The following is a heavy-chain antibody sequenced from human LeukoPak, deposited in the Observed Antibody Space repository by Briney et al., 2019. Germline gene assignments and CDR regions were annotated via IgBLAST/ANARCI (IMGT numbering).Heavy chain of an antibody. V-gene: IGHV4-59*08. CDR2: IYYSGST. Sequence: PSETLSLTCTVSGGSISTYYWNWMRQPPGKGLEWIGYIYYSGSTNYNPSLKSRVTISVDTSNNQFSLKLSSVTAADTAVYYCARSSGRTGTNVNWFDPWGQGTLVTVSS. CDR3: ARSSGRTGTNVNWFDP. D-gene: IGHD1-1*01. J-gene: IGHJ5*02. CDR1: GGSISTYY.